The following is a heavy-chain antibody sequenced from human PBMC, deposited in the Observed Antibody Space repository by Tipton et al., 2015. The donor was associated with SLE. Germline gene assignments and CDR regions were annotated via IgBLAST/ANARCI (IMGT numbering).Heavy chain of an antibody. D-gene: IGHD6-13*01. V-gene: IGHV3-23*03. CDR1: GFTFSSYA. Sequence: SLRLSCAASGFTFSSYAMSWVRQAPGKGLEWVSVIYSGGSSTYYADSVKGRFTISRDNSKNTLYLQMNSLRAEDTAVYYCARVTSSSSWYNVYWGQGTLVTVSS. CDR2: IYSGGSST. CDR3: ARVTSSSSWYNVY. J-gene: IGHJ4*02.